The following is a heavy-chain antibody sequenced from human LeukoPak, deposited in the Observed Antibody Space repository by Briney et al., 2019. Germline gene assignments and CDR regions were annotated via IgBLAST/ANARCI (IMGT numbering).Heavy chain of an antibody. CDR3: ARDLRGYTGYNYYDY. CDR1: GFTFSDYY. D-gene: IGHD5-12*01. Sequence: GGSLRLSCAASGFTFSDYYMSWIRQAPGTGLEWVSYISSDSAYTNYADSLRGRFTISRDDAKNSLYLQMNSLRAEDAAVYYCARDLRGYTGYNYYDYWGQGTLVIVSS. J-gene: IGHJ4*02. CDR2: ISSDSAYT. V-gene: IGHV3-11*06.